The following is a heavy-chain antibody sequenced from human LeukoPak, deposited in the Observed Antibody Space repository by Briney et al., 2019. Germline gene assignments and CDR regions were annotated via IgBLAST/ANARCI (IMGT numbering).Heavy chain of an antibody. CDR3: AREDDYGDTDSWFDP. J-gene: IGHJ5*02. V-gene: IGHV1-18*01. CDR2: ISAYNGNT. Sequence: GASVTVSCKASGYTFTSYGISWVRQAPGQGLEWMGWISAYNGNTNYAQKLQGRVTMTTDTSTSTAYMELRSLRSDDTAVYYCAREDDYGDTDSWFDPWGQGTLVTVSS. CDR1: GYTFTSYG. D-gene: IGHD4-17*01.